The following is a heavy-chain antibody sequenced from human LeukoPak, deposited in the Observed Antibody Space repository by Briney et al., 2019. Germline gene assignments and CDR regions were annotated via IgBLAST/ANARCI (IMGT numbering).Heavy chain of an antibody. Sequence: ASVKVSCKASGYTFTSYGISWVRQAPGQGLEWMGWISAYNGNTNYAQKLQGRVTMTTDTSTSTAYMELRSLRSDDTAVYYCARVAGYCSGGSCYYYYYMDVWGKGTTVTVSS. CDR1: GYTFTSYG. V-gene: IGHV1-18*01. D-gene: IGHD2-15*01. CDR3: ARVAGYCSGGSCYYYYYMDV. J-gene: IGHJ6*03. CDR2: ISAYNGNT.